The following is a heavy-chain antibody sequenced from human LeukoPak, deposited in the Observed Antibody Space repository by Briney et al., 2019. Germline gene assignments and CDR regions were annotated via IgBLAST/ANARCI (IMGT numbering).Heavy chain of an antibody. J-gene: IGHJ4*02. D-gene: IGHD2-8*01. CDR2: VSTDGSTT. Sequence: QPGGSLRLSCAASGFTFSSHRMHWVRQAPEKGLVWVSCVSTDGSTTNYADSVKGRFTISRDNAKNTLYLQMNSLRVEDTAVYYCARDTNGLAYWGLGTRVTVSS. V-gene: IGHV3-74*01. CDR3: ARDTNGLAY. CDR1: GFTFSSHR.